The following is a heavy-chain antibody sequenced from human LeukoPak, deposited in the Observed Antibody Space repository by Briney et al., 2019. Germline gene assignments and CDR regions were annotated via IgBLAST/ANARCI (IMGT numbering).Heavy chain of an antibody. CDR1: GYTFTSYG. J-gene: IGHJ5*02. Sequence: GASVKVSCKASGYTFTSYGISWVRQAPGQGLEWMGWIRAYYGNTNYAQKLQGRVTMSTDTSTSTAYMELRSLRSDDTAVYYCARGRRYCSSTSCYNWFDPWGQGTLVTVSS. D-gene: IGHD2-2*01. CDR3: ARGRRYCSSTSCYNWFDP. CDR2: IRAYYGNT. V-gene: IGHV1-18*01.